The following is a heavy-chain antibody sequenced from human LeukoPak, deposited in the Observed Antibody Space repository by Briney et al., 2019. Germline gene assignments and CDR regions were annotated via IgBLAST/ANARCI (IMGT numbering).Heavy chain of an antibody. CDR1: GGSISSGDYY. Sequence: SETLSLTCTVSGGSISSGDYYWSWIRQPPGKGLEWIGYIYYTGSTNYNPSLKSRVTISVDTSKNQFSLKLSSVTAADTAVYYCARQHYYYYGMDVWGQGTTVTVSS. J-gene: IGHJ6*02. CDR2: IYYTGST. V-gene: IGHV4-61*08. CDR3: ARQHYYYYGMDV.